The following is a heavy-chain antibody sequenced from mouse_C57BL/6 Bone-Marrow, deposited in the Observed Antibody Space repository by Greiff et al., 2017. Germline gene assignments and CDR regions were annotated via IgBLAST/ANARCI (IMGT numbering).Heavy chain of an antibody. D-gene: IGHD2-2*01. CDR2: IYPGGGNT. J-gene: IGHJ2*01. CDR3: ALRLPFGY. V-gene: IGHV1-76*01. Sequence: VQLQQSGAELVKPGASVKLSCKASGYTFTDYWINWVKQRPGQGLEWIGRIYPGGGNTYYNEKFKGKATLTAEKSSSTAYMQLSSLTSEDSAVYCCALRLPFGYWGPGVTLTASS. CDR1: GYTFTDYW.